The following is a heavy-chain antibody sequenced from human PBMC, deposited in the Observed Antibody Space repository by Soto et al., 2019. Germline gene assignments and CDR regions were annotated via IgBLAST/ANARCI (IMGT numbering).Heavy chain of an antibody. J-gene: IGHJ6*02. Sequence: ALVKVSCKASGYTFTGYYMHWVRQAPGQGLEWMGIINPSAGSTSYAQKFQGRVTMTRDTSTSTVYMELSSLRSEDTAVYYCARGRGHYDSSGYYDYYGMDVWGQGTTVTVSS. CDR1: GYTFTGYY. V-gene: IGHV1-46*01. CDR2: INPSAGST. D-gene: IGHD3-22*01. CDR3: ARGRGHYDSSGYYDYYGMDV.